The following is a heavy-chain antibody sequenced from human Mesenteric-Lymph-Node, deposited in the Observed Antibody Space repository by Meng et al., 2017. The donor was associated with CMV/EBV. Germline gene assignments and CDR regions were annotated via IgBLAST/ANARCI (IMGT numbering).Heavy chain of an antibody. V-gene: IGHV1-2*02. Sequence: ASVKVSCKASGYTFTGYFMHWVRQAPGQGLEWMGWINPNSGDTNCAQKFQGRVTMTRDTSISTAYMELNRLSSDDTAVYYCARGTRNGYYFDYWGQGTLVTVSS. CDR2: INPNSGDT. CDR1: GYTFTGYF. J-gene: IGHJ4*02. CDR3: ARGTRNGYYFDY. D-gene: IGHD2-2*01.